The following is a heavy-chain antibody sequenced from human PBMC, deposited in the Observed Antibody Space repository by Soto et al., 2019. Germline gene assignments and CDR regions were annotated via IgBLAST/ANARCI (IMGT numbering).Heavy chain of an antibody. Sequence: GASVKVSCKASGYTFTNHGINWVRQAPGQGLEWMGWISAYNGNTNSAQMLQGRVSMTTDTSTSTAYMELRSLRSDDTAVYYCARGVIVGAIGNYYGMDVWGQGTTVTVSS. CDR2: ISAYNGNT. J-gene: IGHJ6*02. V-gene: IGHV1-18*01. D-gene: IGHD1-26*01. CDR3: ARGVIVGAIGNYYGMDV. CDR1: GYTFTNHG.